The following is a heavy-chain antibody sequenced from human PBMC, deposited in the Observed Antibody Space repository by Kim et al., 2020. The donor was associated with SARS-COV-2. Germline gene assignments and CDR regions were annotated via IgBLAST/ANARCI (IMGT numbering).Heavy chain of an antibody. J-gene: IGHJ3*02. CDR2: INHSGTT. D-gene: IGHD3-10*01. CDR1: GGSCSGYY. Sequence: SETLSLTCAVYGGSCSGYYWSWIRQPPGKGLEWIGEINHSGTTNYNPSLKSRVTISVDTSKNQFSLKLSSVTPADTAVYYCARGRGAFVTWGQVTMVTVS. CDR3: ARGRGAFVT. V-gene: IGHV4-34*01.